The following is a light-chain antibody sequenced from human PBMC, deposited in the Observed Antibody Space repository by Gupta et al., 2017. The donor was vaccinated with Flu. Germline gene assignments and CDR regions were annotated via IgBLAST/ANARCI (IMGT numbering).Light chain of an antibody. CDR2: AAS. J-gene: IGKJ1*01. V-gene: IGKV1-39*01. CDR1: QSISSY. Sequence: DIQMTQSPSSLPASVGDRVTITCRASQSISSYLNWYQQKPGKAPKLLIYAASSLQSGVPSRFSGSGSGTDFTLNISSLQPEDFATYYCQQSYSTPSTFGQGTKVEIK. CDR3: QQSYSTPST.